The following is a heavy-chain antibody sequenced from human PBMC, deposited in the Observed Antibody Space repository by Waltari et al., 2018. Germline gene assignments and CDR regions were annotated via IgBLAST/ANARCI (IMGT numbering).Heavy chain of an antibody. CDR2: IRSKAYGGTT. J-gene: IGHJ6*02. D-gene: IGHD3-3*01. Sequence: VQLQESGPGLVKPSETLSLTCSVSGYSISSGHYWGWIRQPPGKGLEWVGFIRSKAYGGTTEYAASVKGRFTISRDDSKSIAYLQMNSLKTEDTAVYYCTPGSFDFWDYYYGMDVWGQGTTVTVSS. CDR3: TPGSFDFWDYYYGMDV. CDR1: GYSISSGHY. V-gene: IGHV3-49*05.